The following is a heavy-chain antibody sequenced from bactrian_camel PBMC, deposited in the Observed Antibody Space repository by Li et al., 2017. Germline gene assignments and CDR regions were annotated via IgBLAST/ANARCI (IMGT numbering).Heavy chain of an antibody. J-gene: IGHJ4*01. Sequence: HVQLVESGGGTVQTGGSLRLSCVVSGSGYRRYCMAWFRQTPEMEREPVAFIDSIYKTTYIDSVKGRFTISRDNAKNTLSLQMNSLKPEDTATYYCAATRDPLPVRSAFEEGRYNYWGQGTQVTVS. V-gene: IGHV3S53*01. CDR3: AATRDPLPVRSAFEEGRYNY. D-gene: IGHD2*01. CDR2: IDSIYKT. CDR1: GSGYRRYC.